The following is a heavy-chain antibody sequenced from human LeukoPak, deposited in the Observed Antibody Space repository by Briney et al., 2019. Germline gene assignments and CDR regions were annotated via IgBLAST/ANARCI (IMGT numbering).Heavy chain of an antibody. CDR3: ARVVAIPPEYFQH. Sequence: PGGSLRLSCAASGFTFSSYAMSWVRQPPGKGLEWIGEIYHSGSTNYNPSLKSRVTISVDKSKNQFSLKLSPVTAADTAVYYCARVVAIPPEYFQHWGQGTLVTVSS. V-gene: IGHV4-4*02. CDR1: GFTFSSYAM. CDR2: IYHSGST. D-gene: IGHD2-15*01. J-gene: IGHJ1*01.